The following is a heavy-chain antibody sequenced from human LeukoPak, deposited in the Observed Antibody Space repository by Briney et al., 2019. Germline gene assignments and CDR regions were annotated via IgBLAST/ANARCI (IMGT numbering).Heavy chain of an antibody. CDR1: GGSISSSSYY. CDR3: ARYHAGYDDY. Sequence: SETLSLTCTVSGGSISSSSYYWGWIRQPPGKGLEWIGSIYYSGSTYYNPSLKSRVTISLDTSKNQFSLRLSSVTAADTAVYYCARYHAGYDDYWGQGTLVTVSS. J-gene: IGHJ4*02. CDR2: IYYSGST. D-gene: IGHD5-12*01. V-gene: IGHV4-39*07.